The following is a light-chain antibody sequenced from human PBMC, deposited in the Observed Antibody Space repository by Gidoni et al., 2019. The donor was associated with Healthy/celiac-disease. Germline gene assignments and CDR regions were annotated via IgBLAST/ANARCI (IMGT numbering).Light chain of an antibody. J-gene: IGLJ1*01. CDR2: EVS. Sequence: QSALTQPASVSGSPGQSITIHCTGTSSDVGGYNPVSWYQQHPGKAPKLMIYEVSNRPSGVSNRFSGSKSGNTASLTISGLQAEDEADYYCSSYTSSSTLVFGTGTKVTVL. V-gene: IGLV2-14*01. CDR1: SSDVGGYNP. CDR3: SSYTSSSTLV.